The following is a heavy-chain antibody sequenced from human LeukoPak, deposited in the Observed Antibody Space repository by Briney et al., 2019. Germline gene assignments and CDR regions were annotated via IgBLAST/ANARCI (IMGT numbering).Heavy chain of an antibody. CDR2: ISYDGSNK. D-gene: IGHD3-10*01. CDR1: GFTFSSYA. CDR3: AKSRLWFGEFSYYMDV. V-gene: IGHV3-30*04. J-gene: IGHJ6*03. Sequence: QTGGSLRLSCAASGFTFSSYAMHWVRQAPGKGLEWVAVISYDGSNKYYADSVKGRFTISRDNSKDTLYLQMNSLRAEDTAVYYCAKSRLWFGEFSYYMDVWGKGTTVTISS.